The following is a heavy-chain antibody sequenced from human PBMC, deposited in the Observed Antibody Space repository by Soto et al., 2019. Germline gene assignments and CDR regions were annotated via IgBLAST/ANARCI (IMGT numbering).Heavy chain of an antibody. Sequence: GGSLRLSCAPSGFTCNTYVMTWVRQAPGKGLEGVSTVGGSGGGTYYADSVKGRFTISRVNSKNTMYLQMSNLRAEATAVYSCARIGPYCGGDFHPDIDLWGLVTPVTV. V-gene: IGHV3-23*01. D-gene: IGHD2-21*02. J-gene: IGHJ4*02. CDR3: ARIGPYCGGDFHPDIDL. CDR1: GFTCNTYV. CDR2: VGGSGGGT.